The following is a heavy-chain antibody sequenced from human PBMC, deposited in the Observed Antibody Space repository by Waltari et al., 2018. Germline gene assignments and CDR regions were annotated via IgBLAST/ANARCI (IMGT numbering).Heavy chain of an antibody. CDR1: GYIFINYF. D-gene: IGHD2-21*01. V-gene: IGHV1-2*06. CDR2: INCRNGGT. Sequence: QVNLVQSGADVRKPGASVTVSWKASGYIFINYFIHWVGQAPEQGLEWIGRINCRNGGTDYAQKFQGRVTLTRDTSISTAYMELSGLTLDDTAIYYCTVIAGDFDIWGPGTMVTASS. CDR3: TVIAGDFDI. J-gene: IGHJ3*02.